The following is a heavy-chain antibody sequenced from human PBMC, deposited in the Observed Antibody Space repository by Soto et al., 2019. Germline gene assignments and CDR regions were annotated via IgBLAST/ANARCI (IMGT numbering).Heavy chain of an antibody. D-gene: IGHD3-10*01. V-gene: IGHV3-21*01. CDR3: ASLRGDYGSGRGGY. J-gene: IGHJ4*02. Sequence: EVQLVESGGGLVKPGGSLRLSCAASGFTFSSYSMNWVRQAPGKGLEWVSSISSSSSYIYYADSVKGRFTISRDNAKNSRYLQMNSLRAEDTAVYYCASLRGDYGSGRGGYWGQGTLVTVSS. CDR1: GFTFSSYS. CDR2: ISSSSSYI.